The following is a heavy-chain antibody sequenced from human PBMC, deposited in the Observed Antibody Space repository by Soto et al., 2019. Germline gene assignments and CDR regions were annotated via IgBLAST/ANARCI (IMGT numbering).Heavy chain of an antibody. CDR1: GYSFTSYW. D-gene: IGHD6-13*01. V-gene: IGHV5-51*01. CDR2: IYPHDSDT. Sequence: PGESLKISCKGSGYSFTSYWIGWVRQMPGKGLECMGIIYPHDSDTRYSPSFKGQVTISADRSINTAYLQWDSLKASDTAMYYCARLLAAAGTDFDYWGQGTLVTVSS. J-gene: IGHJ4*02. CDR3: ARLLAAAGTDFDY.